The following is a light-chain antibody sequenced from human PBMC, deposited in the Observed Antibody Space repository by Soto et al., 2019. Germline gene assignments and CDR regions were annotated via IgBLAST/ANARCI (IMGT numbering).Light chain of an antibody. CDR2: DVS. CDR1: QSVSNS. V-gene: IGKV3-11*01. Sequence: EIVLTQSPATLSLSPGARVTLSCRASQSVSNSLAWYQQKPCQPPRLLIYDVSNRATGIAARFSGSGSGTDVPLTITSLEPEYFAVYFCHQRYNWARVTFGQGPQLEIK. CDR3: HQRYNWARVT. J-gene: IGKJ5*01.